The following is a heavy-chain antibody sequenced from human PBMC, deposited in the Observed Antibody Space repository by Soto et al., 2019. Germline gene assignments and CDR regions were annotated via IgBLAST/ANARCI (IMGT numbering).Heavy chain of an antibody. CDR2: IYWDDDK. J-gene: IGHJ4*02. CDR1: GFSLSTSGVG. CDR3: AHTLNSYGSGSYENLFDY. V-gene: IGHV2-5*02. D-gene: IGHD3-10*01. Sequence: QITLKESGPTLVKPTQTLTLTCTFSGFSLSTSGVGVGWIRQPPGKALEWLALIYWDDDKRYSPSLKSRLTITKDTSKNQVVLTMTNMDPVDTATYYCAHTLNSYGSGSYENLFDYWGQGTLVTVSS.